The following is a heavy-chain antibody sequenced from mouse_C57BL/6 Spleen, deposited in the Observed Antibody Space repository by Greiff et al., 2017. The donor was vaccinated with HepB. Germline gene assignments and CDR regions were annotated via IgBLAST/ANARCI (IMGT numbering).Heavy chain of an antibody. D-gene: IGHD1-1*01. Sequence: QVHVKQPGAELVRPGSSVKLSCKASGYTFTSYWMHWVKQRPIQGLEWIGNIDPSDSETHYNQKFKDKATLTVDKSSSTAYMQLSSLTSEDSAVYYCARSGLLRYFFAYWGQGTLVTVSA. CDR2: IDPSDSET. V-gene: IGHV1-52*01. J-gene: IGHJ3*01. CDR1: GYTFTSYW. CDR3: ARSGLLRYFFAY.